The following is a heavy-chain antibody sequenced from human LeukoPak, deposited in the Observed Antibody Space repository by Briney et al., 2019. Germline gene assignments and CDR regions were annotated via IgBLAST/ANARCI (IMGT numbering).Heavy chain of an antibody. Sequence: ASVKVSCKASGYTFTGYYMHWVRQAPGQGLEWMGWINPNSGGTNYAQKVQGRVTMTRDTSIRTAYMDLSRLRSDDTAVYYCARVPSGYGTFDPWGQGTLVTVSS. CDR1: GYTFTGYY. V-gene: IGHV1-2*02. D-gene: IGHD5-12*01. CDR3: ARVPSGYGTFDP. CDR2: INPNSGGT. J-gene: IGHJ5*02.